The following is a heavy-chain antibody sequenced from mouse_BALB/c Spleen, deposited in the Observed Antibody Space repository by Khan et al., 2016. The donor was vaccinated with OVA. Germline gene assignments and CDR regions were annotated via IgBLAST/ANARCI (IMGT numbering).Heavy chain of an antibody. V-gene: IGHV9-4*02. J-gene: IGHJ4*01. CDR3: AREDAAYCRNDGGAMEY. Sequence: QIQLVQSGPELKKPGETVRISCKASGYTFTTAGIQWVQKMPGKGLKWIGWINTHSGVPKYAEDFKGRFAFSLEISVNTAYLQITNLKNEDTATYYCAREDAAYCRNDGGAMEYWGQGTSVTVSS. D-gene: IGHD2-12*01. CDR2: INTHSGVP. CDR1: GYTFTTAG.